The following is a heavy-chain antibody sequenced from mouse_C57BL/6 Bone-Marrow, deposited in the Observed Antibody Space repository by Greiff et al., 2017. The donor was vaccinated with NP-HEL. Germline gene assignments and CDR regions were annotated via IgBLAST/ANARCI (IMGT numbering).Heavy chain of an antibody. D-gene: IGHD1-1*01. CDR3: ARVRGYYYAMDY. Sequence: DVKLQESGPGLVKPSQSLSLTCSVTGYSITSGYYWNWIRQFPGNKLEWMGYISYDGSNNYNPSLKNRISITRDTSKNQFFLKLNSVTTEDTATYYCARVRGYYYAMDYWGQGTSVTVSS. J-gene: IGHJ4*01. CDR1: GYSITSGYY. V-gene: IGHV3-6*01. CDR2: ISYDGSN.